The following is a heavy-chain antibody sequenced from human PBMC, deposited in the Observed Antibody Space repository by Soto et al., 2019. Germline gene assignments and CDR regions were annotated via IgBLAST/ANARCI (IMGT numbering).Heavy chain of an antibody. CDR1: GGSFSGYY. V-gene: IGHV4-34*02. CDR2: INHSGST. Sequence: QVQLQQWGAGLLKPSETLSLTCAVYGGSFSGYYWTWIRQPPGKGLEWIGEINHSGSTNYIPSLKSRVPISVDTSKNQFSLKLSSVTAADTAVYYCVRALELVGAHKALDYWGQGTLVTVSS. D-gene: IGHD1-26*01. J-gene: IGHJ4*02. CDR3: VRALELVGAHKALDY.